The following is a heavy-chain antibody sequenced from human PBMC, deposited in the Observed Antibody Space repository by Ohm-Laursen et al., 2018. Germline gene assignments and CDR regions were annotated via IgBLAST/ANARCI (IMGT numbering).Heavy chain of an antibody. V-gene: IGHV3-11*01. J-gene: IGHJ4*02. CDR3: ARCIAADGVACYFDY. Sequence: GSLRLSCAASGFTFSDYYMSWIRQAPGKGLEWVSYITTSGSTIYYADSVKGRFTISRDDAKNSLYLQMNSLRADDTAVYYCARCIAADGVACYFDYWGQGTLVTVSS. D-gene: IGHD6-13*01. CDR2: ITTSGSTI. CDR1: GFTFSDYY.